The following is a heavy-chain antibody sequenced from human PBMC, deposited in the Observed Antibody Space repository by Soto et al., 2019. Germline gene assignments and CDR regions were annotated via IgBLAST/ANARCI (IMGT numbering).Heavy chain of an antibody. CDR3: ARDVFPTMIAGGAFDY. J-gene: IGHJ4*02. CDR2: ISGSGHTT. V-gene: IGHV3-23*01. Sequence: GGSLRLSCAASGFTFSTYAMTWVRQAPGKGPEWVSTISGSGHTTYYADSVKGRFTISRDNSKKLLILQMNSLRAEDTAVYYCARDVFPTMIAGGAFDYWGQGTLVTVSS. D-gene: IGHD3-22*01. CDR1: GFTFSTYA.